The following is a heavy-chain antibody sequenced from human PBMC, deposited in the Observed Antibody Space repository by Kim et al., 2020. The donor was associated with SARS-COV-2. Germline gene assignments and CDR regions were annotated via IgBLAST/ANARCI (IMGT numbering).Heavy chain of an antibody. CDR3: AKTLPPGGRNWFDP. CDR1: GFTFSSYA. CDR2: ISGSGGTT. D-gene: IGHD2-2*01. J-gene: IGHJ5*02. V-gene: IGHV3-23*01. Sequence: GGSLRLSCAASGFTFSSYAMNWVRQAPGKGLEWISTISGSGGTTYHADSVKGRFTISRDNSKNTLYLQMNNLRAEDTALYYCAKTLPPGGRNWFDPWGQGALVTVSS.